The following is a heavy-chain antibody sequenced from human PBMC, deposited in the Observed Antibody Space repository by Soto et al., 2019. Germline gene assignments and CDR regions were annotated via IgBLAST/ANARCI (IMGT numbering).Heavy chain of an antibody. D-gene: IGHD6-19*01. CDR1: GASISSSNW. V-gene: IGHV4-4*02. Sequence: SETLSLTCSVSGASISSSNWWSWVRQPPGKGLEWIGEIYHSGSTNYNPSLKSRVTISVDKSKNQFSLKLSSVTAADTAVYYCARLDSSGWYGPFDYWGQGTLVTVSS. CDR2: IYHSGST. J-gene: IGHJ4*02. CDR3: ARLDSSGWYGPFDY.